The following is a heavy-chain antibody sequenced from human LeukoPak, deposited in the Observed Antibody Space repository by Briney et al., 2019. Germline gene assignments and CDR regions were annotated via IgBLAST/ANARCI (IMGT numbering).Heavy chain of an antibody. V-gene: IGHV3-7*01. CDR3: ARDGYSGYDFGNY. CDR1: GFTFSSHW. D-gene: IGHD5-12*01. J-gene: IGHJ4*02. CDR2: IKQDGSEK. Sequence: PGGSLRLSCAASGFTFSSHWMTWVRQAPGKGLEWVASIKQDGSEKYYVDSVKGRFTISRDNAKNSLYLQMNSLRAEDTAVYYCARDGYSGYDFGNYWCQGTLVTVSS.